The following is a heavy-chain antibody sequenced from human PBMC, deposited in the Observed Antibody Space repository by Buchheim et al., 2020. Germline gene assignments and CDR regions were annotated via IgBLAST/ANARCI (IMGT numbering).Heavy chain of an antibody. Sequence: EVQLLESGGGLAQPGGSLRLSCAASGFTFGTYAMNWVRQAPGKGLEWLSVIVGGGSGIHYADAVKGRFTISREHSKTILYLQMNSLRGEDTAIYYCAKDRTPDGRYELDYWGRGIL. CDR1: GFTFGTYA. CDR3: AKDRTPDGRYELDY. V-gene: IGHV3-23*01. J-gene: IGHJ4*02. D-gene: IGHD2-2*01. CDR2: IVGGGSGI.